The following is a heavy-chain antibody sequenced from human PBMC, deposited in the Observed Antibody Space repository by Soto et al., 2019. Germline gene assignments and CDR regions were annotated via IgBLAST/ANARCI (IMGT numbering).Heavy chain of an antibody. Sequence: GGSLRLSCAASGFTFSSYAMSWVRQAPGKGLEWVSAISGSGGSTYYADSVKGRFTISRDNSKNTLYLQMNSLRAEDTAVYYCARDVVFGVVIHPDYWGQGTLVTVSS. CDR2: ISGSGGST. CDR3: ARDVVFGVVIHPDY. J-gene: IGHJ4*02. V-gene: IGHV3-23*01. CDR1: GFTFSSYA. D-gene: IGHD3-3*01.